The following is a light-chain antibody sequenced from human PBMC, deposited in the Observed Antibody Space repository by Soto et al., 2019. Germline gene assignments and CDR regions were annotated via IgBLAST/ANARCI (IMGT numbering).Light chain of an antibody. CDR2: SNN. V-gene: IGLV1-44*01. J-gene: IGLJ2*01. CDR1: RSNIGSNP. Sequence: QLVLTQPPSASGTPGQRVTISCSGSRSNIGSNPVNWYQQLPGTAPKLLIYSNNQRPSGVPDRFSGSKSGTSASLAISGLQSEDEADYYCAAWDDSLNGVVFGGGTKLTVL. CDR3: AAWDDSLNGVV.